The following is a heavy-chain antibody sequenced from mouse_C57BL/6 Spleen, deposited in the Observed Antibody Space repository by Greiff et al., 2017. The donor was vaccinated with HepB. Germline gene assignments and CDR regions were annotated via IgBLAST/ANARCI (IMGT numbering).Heavy chain of an antibody. D-gene: IGHD1-1*01. CDR3: AREIYYYGSSPFAY. J-gene: IGHJ3*01. CDR2: INPNNGGT. Sequence: VQLQQSGPELVKPGASVKMSCKASGYTFTDYNMHWVKQSHGKSLEWIGYINPNNGGTSYNQKFKGKATLTVNKSSSTAYMELRSLTSEDSAVYYCAREIYYYGSSPFAYWGQGTLVTVSA. V-gene: IGHV1-22*01. CDR1: GYTFTDYN.